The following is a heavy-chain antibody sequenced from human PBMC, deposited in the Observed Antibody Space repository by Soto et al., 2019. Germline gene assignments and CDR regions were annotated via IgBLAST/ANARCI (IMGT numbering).Heavy chain of an antibody. CDR3: GRCRTDSYAMDV. D-gene: IGHD2-8*02. CDR2: ISSYNGRT. CDR1: GYSFTSYG. J-gene: IGHJ6*02. V-gene: IGHV1-18*01. Sequence: ASVKVSCKASGYSFTSYGIAWVRQVPGQGAEWMGWISSYNGRTNYAQNVKGRVVMTTDISTNTVYLELRSLRSDGAAIYYCGRCRTDSYAMDVWGQGTTVTVSS.